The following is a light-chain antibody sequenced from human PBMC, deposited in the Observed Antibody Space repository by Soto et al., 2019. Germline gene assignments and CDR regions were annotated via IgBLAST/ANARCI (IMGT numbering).Light chain of an antibody. CDR3: QQYGSSPALT. CDR2: GAS. V-gene: IGKV3-20*01. J-gene: IGKJ4*01. CDR1: QSVSSSY. Sequence: EIVLTQSPGTLSLSPGERATLSCRASQSVSSSYLAWYQQKPGQAPRLLIYGASSRATGIPDRFSGSGSGTDFTLTISRLEPEYVAVYYCQQYGSSPALTFCGGTNLDIK.